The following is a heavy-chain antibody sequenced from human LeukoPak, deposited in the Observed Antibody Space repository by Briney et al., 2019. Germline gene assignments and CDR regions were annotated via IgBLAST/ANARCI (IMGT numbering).Heavy chain of an antibody. CDR2: FDPEDGET. CDR1: GYTLTELS. D-gene: IGHD6-13*01. V-gene: IGHV1-24*01. J-gene: IGHJ5*02. Sequence: ASVKVSCKVSGYTLTELSMHWVRQAPGKGLEWMGGFDPEDGETIYAQKFQGRVTMTEDTSTDTAYMDLNSLRSEDTAVYYCATSYSSSWSWFDPWGQGTLDTVSS. CDR3: ATSYSSSWSWFDP.